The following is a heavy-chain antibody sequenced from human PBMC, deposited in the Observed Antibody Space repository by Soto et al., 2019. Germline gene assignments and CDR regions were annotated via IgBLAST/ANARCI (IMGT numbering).Heavy chain of an antibody. CDR3: ASSPVYSSSWYNPFDY. CDR1: GFTFSSYA. D-gene: IGHD6-13*01. CDR2: ISGSGGST. V-gene: IGHV3-23*01. Sequence: GGSLRLSCAASGFTFSSYAMSWVRQAPGKGLEWVSAISGSGGSTYYADSVKGRFTISRDNSKNTLYLQMNSLRAEDTAVYYCASSPVYSSSWYNPFDYWGQGTLVTVSS. J-gene: IGHJ4*02.